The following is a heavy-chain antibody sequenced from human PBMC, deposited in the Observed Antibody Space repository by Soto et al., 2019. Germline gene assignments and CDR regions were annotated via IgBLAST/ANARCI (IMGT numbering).Heavy chain of an antibody. CDR1: GGSISSLYW. CDR3: ARRDYYDSTGYDNY. CDR2: VHHSGST. Sequence: PSETLSLTCAVSGGSISSLYWWSWVRQPPGKGLEWIGEVHHSGSTNYNPSLKSRVTISVDKSKNQFSLKLSSVTAADTAMYYCARRDYYDSTGYDNYWGQGALVTVS. D-gene: IGHD3-22*01. V-gene: IGHV4-4*02. J-gene: IGHJ4*02.